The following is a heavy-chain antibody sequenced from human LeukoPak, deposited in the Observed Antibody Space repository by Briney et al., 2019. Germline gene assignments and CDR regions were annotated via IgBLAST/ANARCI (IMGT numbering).Heavy chain of an antibody. V-gene: IGHV2-5*02. J-gene: IGHJ6*02. D-gene: IGHD2-2*01. Sequence: SGPTLVNPTQTLTLTCTFSGFSLSTSGVGVGWIRQPPGKALEWLALIYWDDDKRYSPSLKSRLTITKDTSKNQVVLTMTNMDPVDTATYYCAHRPGYCSSTSCPFQAPDYYYYGMDVWGQGTTVTVSS. CDR2: IYWDDDK. CDR3: AHRPGYCSSTSCPFQAPDYYYYGMDV. CDR1: GFSLSTSGVG.